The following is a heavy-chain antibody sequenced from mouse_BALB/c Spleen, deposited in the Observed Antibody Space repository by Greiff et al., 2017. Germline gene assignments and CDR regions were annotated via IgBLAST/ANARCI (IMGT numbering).Heavy chain of an antibody. D-gene: IGHD2-14*01. V-gene: IGHV5-6*02. CDR3: ARRGYDEAWFAY. CDR2: ISSGGSYT. CDR1: GFTFSSYG. J-gene: IGHJ3*01. Sequence: EVKVVESGGDLVKPGGSLKLSCAASGFTFSSYGMSWVRQTPDKRLEWVATISSGGSYTYYPDSVKGRFTISRDNAKNTLYLQMSSLKSEDTAMYYCARRGYDEAWFAYWGQGTLVTVSA.